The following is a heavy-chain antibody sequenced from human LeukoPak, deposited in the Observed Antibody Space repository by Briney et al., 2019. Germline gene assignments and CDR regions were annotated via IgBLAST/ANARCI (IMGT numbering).Heavy chain of an antibody. Sequence: SETLSLTCTVSGGSISSYYWSWIRQPPGKGLEWIGYIYYSGSTNYNPSLKSRVTISVDTSKNQFSLKLSSVTAADTAVYYCAKDRVINYYDSSGYWGAFDIWGQGTMVTVSS. V-gene: IGHV4-59*12. CDR3: AKDRVINYYDSSGYWGAFDI. J-gene: IGHJ3*02. D-gene: IGHD3-22*01. CDR1: GGSISSYY. CDR2: IYYSGST.